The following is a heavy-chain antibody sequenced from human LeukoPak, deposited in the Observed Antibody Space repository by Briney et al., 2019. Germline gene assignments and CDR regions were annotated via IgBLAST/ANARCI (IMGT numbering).Heavy chain of an antibody. D-gene: IGHD6-13*01. CDR1: GFTFSKYA. CDR2: ISGTGGTT. Sequence: GGSLRLSCAASGFTFSKYAMSWVRQAPGKGLELVSAISGTGGTTYYADSVKGRFTISRDNSKNTLFLQMNSLRADDTAVYYCAKSFSSTWYWGYFDSWGQGTLVTVPS. J-gene: IGHJ4*02. V-gene: IGHV3-23*01. CDR3: AKSFSSTWYWGYFDS.